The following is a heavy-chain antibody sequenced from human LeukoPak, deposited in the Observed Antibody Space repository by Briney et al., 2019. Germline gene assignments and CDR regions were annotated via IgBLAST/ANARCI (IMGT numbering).Heavy chain of an antibody. Sequence: GGSLRLSCAASGCTFSNSGMSWVRQAPGKGLEWVANINQGGSEKNCVDSVKGRFTISRDNAKNSLYLQMNSLRAEDTAVYYCANNRASLDYWGQGTLVTVSS. V-gene: IGHV3-7*02. J-gene: IGHJ4*02. D-gene: IGHD2/OR15-2a*01. CDR3: ANNRASLDY. CDR2: INQGGSEK. CDR1: GCTFSNSG.